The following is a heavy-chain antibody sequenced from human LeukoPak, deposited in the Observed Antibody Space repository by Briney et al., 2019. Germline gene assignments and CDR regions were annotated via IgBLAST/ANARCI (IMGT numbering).Heavy chain of an antibody. V-gene: IGHV1-2*02. J-gene: IGHJ5*02. D-gene: IGHD2-2*01. CDR1: GYTFTGYY. Sequence: GASVKVSCKASGYTFTGYYMHWVRQAPGQGLEWMGWINPNSGGTNYAQKFQGRVTMTRDTSISTAYMELSRLRSDDTAVYYCAREIVVVPAAQYNWFDPWGQGTLVTVSS. CDR3: AREIVVVPAAQYNWFDP. CDR2: INPNSGGT.